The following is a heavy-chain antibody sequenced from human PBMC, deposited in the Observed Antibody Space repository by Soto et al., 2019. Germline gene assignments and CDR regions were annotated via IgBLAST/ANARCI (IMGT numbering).Heavy chain of an antibody. CDR1: GVTFSSYW. J-gene: IGHJ6*02. CDR3: ARIAASGRGWDV. CDR2: IKQDGSEE. D-gene: IGHD6-13*01. Sequence: EVQLVESGGGLVQPGGSLRLSCVDSGVTFSSYWMSWVRQAPVKGLEWVGNIKQDGSEENYVDSVKGRFTISRDNAKNSMYLQMNSLRAEDTAVYYCARIAASGRGWDVWGQGTTVVVSS. V-gene: IGHV3-7*01.